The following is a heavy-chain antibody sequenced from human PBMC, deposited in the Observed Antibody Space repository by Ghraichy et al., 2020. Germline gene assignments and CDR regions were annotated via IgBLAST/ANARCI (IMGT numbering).Heavy chain of an antibody. D-gene: IGHD6-13*01. Sequence: ASVKVSCKASGYTFTSYGISWVRQAPGQGLEWMGWISAYNGNTNYAQKLQGRVTMTTDTSTSTAYMELRSLRSDDTAVYYCARDLSSAIPYGMDVWGQGTMVTVSS. CDR1: GYTFTSYG. V-gene: IGHV1-18*01. CDR3: ARDLSSAIPYGMDV. CDR2: ISAYNGNT. J-gene: IGHJ6*02.